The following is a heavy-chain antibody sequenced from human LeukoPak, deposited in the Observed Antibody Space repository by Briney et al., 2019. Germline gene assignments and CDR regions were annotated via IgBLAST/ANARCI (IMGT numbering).Heavy chain of an antibody. V-gene: IGHV1-3*01. Sequence: GASVKVSCKASGYTFTSYAMHWVRQAPGQRLEWMGWVNAGNGNTKYSQKFQGRVTITRDTSASTAYMELSSLRSEGTAVYYCARDQGEYGDYVTFWDYWGQGTLVTVSS. D-gene: IGHD4-17*01. CDR2: VNAGNGNT. CDR1: GYTFTSYA. J-gene: IGHJ4*02. CDR3: ARDQGEYGDYVTFWDY.